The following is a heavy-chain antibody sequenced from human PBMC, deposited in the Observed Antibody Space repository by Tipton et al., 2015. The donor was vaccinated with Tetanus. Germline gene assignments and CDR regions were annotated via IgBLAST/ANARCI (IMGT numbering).Heavy chain of an antibody. V-gene: IGHV1-69*06. CDR3: VRPDRYCSGGSCYLALDS. CDR2: TIPKFQTT. J-gene: IGHJ5*01. D-gene: IGHD2-15*01. CDR1: GGTYTTHG. Sequence: QLVQSGAEVKRPGSSVKVSCKASGGTYTTHGITWVRQAPGQRLEWMGGTIPKFQTTKYAQKFQDRVTMTADTSTGTVYMDLRSLRSDDTAVYYCVRPDRYCSGGSCYLALDSWGQGTLITISS.